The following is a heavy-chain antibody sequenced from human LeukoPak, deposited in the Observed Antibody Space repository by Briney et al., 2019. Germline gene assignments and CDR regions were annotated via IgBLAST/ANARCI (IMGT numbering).Heavy chain of an antibody. J-gene: IGHJ5*02. CDR2: MNPNSGNT. CDR3: ARGLTVLLWFGELSWFDP. D-gene: IGHD3-10*01. Sequence: GLVKVSCKASGYTFTSYDINWVRQATGQGLEWMGWMNPNSGNTGYAQKFQGRVTMTRNTSISTAYMELSSLRSEDTAVYYCARGLTVLLWFGELSWFDPWGQGTLVTVSS. V-gene: IGHV1-8*01. CDR1: GYTFTSYD.